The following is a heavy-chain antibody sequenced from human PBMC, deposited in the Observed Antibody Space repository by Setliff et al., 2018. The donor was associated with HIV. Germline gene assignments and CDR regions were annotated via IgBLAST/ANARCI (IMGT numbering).Heavy chain of an antibody. CDR3: ARDSSGVLSLRYMDV. CDR1: GGTFSGYV. CDR2: IIPIIGTT. D-gene: IGHD6-19*01. V-gene: IGHV1-69*13. J-gene: IGHJ6*03. Sequence: SVKVSCKTSGGTFSGYVINWVRQAPGQGLEWMGGIIPIIGTTKYAQKFQGRVTITADESASTAYMELSSLRSEDTAVYYCARDSSGVLSLRYMDVWGKGTTVTVSS.